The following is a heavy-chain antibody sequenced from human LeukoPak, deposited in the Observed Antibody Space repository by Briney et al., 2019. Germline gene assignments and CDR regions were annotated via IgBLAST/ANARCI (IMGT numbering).Heavy chain of an antibody. V-gene: IGHV4-61*02. CDR1: GGSISSGSYY. D-gene: IGHD4-17*01. J-gene: IGHJ4*02. CDR3: TRVHFYGDYFDY. Sequence: PSQTLSLTCTVSGGSISSGSYYWSWIRQPAGKGLEWIGRIYTSGSTYYNPSLKSRVTISVDTSKNQFSLKLSSVTAADTAVYYCTRVHFYGDYFDYWGQGTLVTVSS. CDR2: IYTSGST.